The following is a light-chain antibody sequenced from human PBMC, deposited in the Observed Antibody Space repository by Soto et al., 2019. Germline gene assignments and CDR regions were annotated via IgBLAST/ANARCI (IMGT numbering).Light chain of an antibody. V-gene: IGKV1-12*01. J-gene: IGKJ1*01. CDR2: TGS. CDR1: QAIDSW. CDR3: QQTLSFPPT. Sequence: DVQRPPSPSSLSASVSVRVTLNCWASQAIDSWLAWYQQKPGEAPKLLIFTGSLLHSGVPPRFSGSGSGTDFTLTISSLQPEDFATYYCQQTLSFPPTVGQGTKVDIK.